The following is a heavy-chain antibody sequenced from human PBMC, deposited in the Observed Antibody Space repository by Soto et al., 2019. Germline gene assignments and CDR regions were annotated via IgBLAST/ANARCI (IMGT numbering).Heavy chain of an antibody. CDR1: GFTFSNYW. V-gene: IGHV3-7*01. CDR3: AREVVATIRTYYYFGMDV. J-gene: IGHJ6*02. CDR2: IKGDGILK. Sequence: GGSLRLSCAASGFTFSNYWMTWVRQAPGKGLEWVANIKGDGILKYYMDSVKGRFIISRDNAKNSLHLQMNSLRDEDTVVYYCAREVVATIRTYYYFGMDVWGQGTTVTVSS. D-gene: IGHD5-12*01.